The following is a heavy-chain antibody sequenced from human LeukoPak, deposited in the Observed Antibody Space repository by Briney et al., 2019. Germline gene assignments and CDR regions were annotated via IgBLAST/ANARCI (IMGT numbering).Heavy chain of an antibody. Sequence: GGSLRLSCAASGFTFSSYGMHWVRQAPGKGLEWVAVIWYDGSNKYYADSVKGRFTISRDNSKNTPYLQMNSLRAEDTAVYYCARDSSPGYCSGGSCLFDPWGQGTLVTVSS. D-gene: IGHD2-15*01. V-gene: IGHV3-33*01. CDR3: ARDSSPGYCSGGSCLFDP. CDR1: GFTFSSYG. CDR2: IWYDGSNK. J-gene: IGHJ5*02.